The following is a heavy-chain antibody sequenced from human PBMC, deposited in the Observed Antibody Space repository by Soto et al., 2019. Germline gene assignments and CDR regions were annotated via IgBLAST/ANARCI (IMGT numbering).Heavy chain of an antibody. CDR3: ARGQVVAAQH. CDR2: IYHSGST. Sequence: SETLSLTCTVSGGSIRGYSWSWIRQSPGKGLEWIGYIYHSGSTYYNPSLKSRVTISVDRSKNQFSLKLSSVTAADTAVYYCARGQVVAAQHWGQGTLVTVSS. D-gene: IGHD2-15*01. CDR1: GGSIRGYS. J-gene: IGHJ4*02. V-gene: IGHV4-30-2*06.